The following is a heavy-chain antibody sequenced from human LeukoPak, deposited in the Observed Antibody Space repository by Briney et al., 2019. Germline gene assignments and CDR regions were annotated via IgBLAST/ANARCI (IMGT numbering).Heavy chain of an antibody. Sequence: ASVKVSCKASGYTFTSYDINWVRQATGQGLEWMGWMNPNSGNTGYAQKFQGRVTMTRNTSISTAYMELSSLRSEDTAVYYCVRLSDIVVVPTWRMDVWGQGTTVTVSS. CDR2: MNPNSGNT. D-gene: IGHD2-2*01. J-gene: IGHJ6*02. V-gene: IGHV1-8*01. CDR3: VRLSDIVVVPTWRMDV. CDR1: GYTFTSYD.